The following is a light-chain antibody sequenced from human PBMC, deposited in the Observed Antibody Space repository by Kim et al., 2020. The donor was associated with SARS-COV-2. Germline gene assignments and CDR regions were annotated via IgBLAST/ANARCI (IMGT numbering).Light chain of an antibody. Sequence: LSASVGDRVTITSRASQSISSWLAWYQQKPGKAPKLLIYKASSLESGVPSRFSGSGSGTEFTLTISSLQPDDFATYYCQQYNTWTFGQGTKVEIK. V-gene: IGKV1-5*03. CDR3: QQYNTWT. CDR1: QSISSW. J-gene: IGKJ1*01. CDR2: KAS.